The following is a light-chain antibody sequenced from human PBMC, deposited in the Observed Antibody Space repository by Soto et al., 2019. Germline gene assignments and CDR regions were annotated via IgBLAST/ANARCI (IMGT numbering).Light chain of an antibody. CDR3: SLYTSENTYV. Sequence: QSVLTQPPSVSGSPGQSVTISCTGTSTDFVTYNRVSWYQQLPGTAPKLIVYEASNRPSGVPDRFSGSKSGNTASLTISGLQAADEADYYCSLYTSENTYVFGTGTKLTVL. CDR1: STDFVTYNR. CDR2: EAS. V-gene: IGLV2-18*01. J-gene: IGLJ1*01.